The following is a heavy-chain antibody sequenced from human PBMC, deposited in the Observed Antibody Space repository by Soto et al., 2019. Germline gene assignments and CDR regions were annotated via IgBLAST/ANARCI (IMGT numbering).Heavy chain of an antibody. CDR2: ISGSSSTI. J-gene: IGHJ4*02. D-gene: IGHD5-18*01. CDR1: GFTFSSYS. CDR3: ARDRSTAMVTDRLGYFDY. Sequence: GGSLRLSCAASGFTFSSYSMNWVRQAPGKGLEWVSYISGSSSTIYYADSVKGRFTISRDNAKNSLYLQMNSLRAEDTAVYYFARDRSTAMVTDRLGYFDYWGQGTLVTVSS. V-gene: IGHV3-48*01.